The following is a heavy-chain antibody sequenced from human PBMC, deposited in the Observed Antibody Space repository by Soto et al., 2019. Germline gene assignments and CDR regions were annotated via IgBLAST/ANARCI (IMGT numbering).Heavy chain of an antibody. Sequence: QVQLVQSGAEVKKPGASVKVSCKASGYTFTGYYMHWVRQAPGQGLEWMGWINPNSGGTNYAQKFQGWVTMTRDTSISTAYMELRRLRSDDTAVYYCARAAYDSSGYEFDYWGQGTLVTVSS. J-gene: IGHJ4*02. CDR2: INPNSGGT. V-gene: IGHV1-2*04. CDR1: GYTFTGYY. D-gene: IGHD3-22*01. CDR3: ARAAYDSSGYEFDY.